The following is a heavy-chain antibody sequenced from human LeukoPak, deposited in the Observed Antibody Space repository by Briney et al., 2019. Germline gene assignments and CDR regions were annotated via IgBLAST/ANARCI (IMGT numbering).Heavy chain of an antibody. CDR1: GFTFDDSG. V-gene: IGHV3-7*03. CDR2: IKQDGSEK. Sequence: TGGSLRLSCTASGFTFDDSGMSWVRQAPGKGLEWVANIKQDGSEKYYVDSVKGRFTISRDNAKNSLYLQMNSLRAEDTAVYYCARRVKSSGAFDIWGQGTMVTVSS. J-gene: IGHJ3*02. CDR3: ARRVKSSGAFDI. D-gene: IGHD3-10*01.